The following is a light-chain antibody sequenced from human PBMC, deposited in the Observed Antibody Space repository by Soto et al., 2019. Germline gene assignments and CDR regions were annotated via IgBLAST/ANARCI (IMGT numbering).Light chain of an antibody. V-gene: IGLV2-8*01. J-gene: IGLJ2*01. CDR2: DVT. CDR3: SSYAGSNNLV. Sequence: QSALTQPASVSGSPGQSITISCTGTSSDIGDYNFVSWYQQHPGKAPKLLIYDVTKRPSGVPDRFSGSKSGNTASLTVSGLQAEDEADYYCSSYAGSNNLVFGGGTKLTVL. CDR1: SSDIGDYNF.